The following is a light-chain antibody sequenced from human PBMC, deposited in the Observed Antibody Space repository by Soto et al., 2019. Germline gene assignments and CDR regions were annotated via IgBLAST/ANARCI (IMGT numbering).Light chain of an antibody. V-gene: IGKV1-16*02. J-gene: IGKJ2*01. Sequence: DIQMTQSPSSLSASVGDRVTITCRASQGIASYLAGFQQKPGKAPKSLIYAASRLQGGVPSKFSGSRSGTDFTLTISSLQPEDSATYYCQQYSSYPHPFGQGTKLEIK. CDR1: QGIASY. CDR2: AAS. CDR3: QQYSSYPHP.